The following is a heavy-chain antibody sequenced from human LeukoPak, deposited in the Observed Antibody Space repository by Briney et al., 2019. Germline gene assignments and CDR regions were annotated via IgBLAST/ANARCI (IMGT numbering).Heavy chain of an antibody. J-gene: IGHJ4*02. CDR2: IYYSGST. CDR3: ARGSIVYRGGYFDY. D-gene: IGHD1-26*01. Sequence: KPSETLSLTCTVSGGSISSYYWSWIRQPPGKGLEWIGYIYYSGSTNYNPSLKSRVTISVDTSKNQFSLKLSSVTAADTAVYYCARGSIVYRGGYFDYWGQGTLVTVSS. V-gene: IGHV4-59*01. CDR1: GGSISSYY.